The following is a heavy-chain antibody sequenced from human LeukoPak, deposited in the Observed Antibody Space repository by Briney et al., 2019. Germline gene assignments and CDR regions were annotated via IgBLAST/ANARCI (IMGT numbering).Heavy chain of an antibody. D-gene: IGHD3-22*01. V-gene: IGHV4-34*01. J-gene: IGHJ4*02. CDR2: INHSGST. CDR3: ARGTTYYYDSSGYYHFDY. CDR1: GGSFSGYY. Sequence: SETLSLTCAVYGGSFSGYYWSWIRQPPGKGLEWIGEINHSGSTNYNPSLKSRVTISVDTSKNQFSLKLSSVTAADTAVYYCARGTTYYYDSSGYYHFDYWGQGTLVTVPS.